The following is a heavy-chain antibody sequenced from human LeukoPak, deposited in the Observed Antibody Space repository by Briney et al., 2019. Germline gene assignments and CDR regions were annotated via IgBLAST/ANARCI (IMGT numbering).Heavy chain of an antibody. CDR3: AKDLRSYYYDSSGDPSFYFDY. V-gene: IGHV3-33*06. Sequence: GGSLRLSCAASGFTFSTYGMHWVRQAPGKGREWGTDIWYDESNKYYADSVKGRFTISRDNSKNTLYLQMNSLRAEDTAVYYCAKDLRSYYYDSSGDPSFYFDYWGQGTLVTVSS. CDR2: IWYDESNK. J-gene: IGHJ4*02. CDR1: GFTFSTYG. D-gene: IGHD3-22*01.